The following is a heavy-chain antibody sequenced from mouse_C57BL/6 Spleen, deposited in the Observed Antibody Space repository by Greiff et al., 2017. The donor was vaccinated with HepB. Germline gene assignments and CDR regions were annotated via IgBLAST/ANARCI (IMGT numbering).Heavy chain of an antibody. CDR2: INPNNGGT. CDR1: GYTFTDYN. CDR3: ARIYYDYGGTAMDY. D-gene: IGHD2-4*01. V-gene: IGHV1-18*01. J-gene: IGHJ4*01. Sequence: EVQLQQSGPELVKPGASVKIPCKASGYTFTDYNMDWVKQSHGKSLEWIGDINPNNGGTIYNQKFKGKATLTVDKSSSTAYMELRSLTSEDTAVYYCARIYYDYGGTAMDYWGQGTSVTVSS.